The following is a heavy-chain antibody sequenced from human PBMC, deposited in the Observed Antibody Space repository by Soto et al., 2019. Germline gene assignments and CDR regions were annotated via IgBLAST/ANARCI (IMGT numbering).Heavy chain of an antibody. J-gene: IGHJ4*02. Sequence: QVQLVESGGGVVQPGRSLRLSCAASGFTFSSYGMHWVRQAPGKGLEWVAVISYDGSNKYYADSVKGRFTISRDNYKDTLYLQMNSLRAEDTAVYYCAKELRYSSSSRGYYFDYWGQGTLVTVSS. CDR1: GFTFSSYG. CDR2: ISYDGSNK. D-gene: IGHD6-6*01. V-gene: IGHV3-30*18. CDR3: AKELRYSSSSRGYYFDY.